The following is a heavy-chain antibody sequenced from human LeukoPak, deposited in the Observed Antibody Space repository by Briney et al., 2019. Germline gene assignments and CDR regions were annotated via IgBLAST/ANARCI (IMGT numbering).Heavy chain of an antibody. V-gene: IGHV3-53*05. CDR2: IFSGGYT. D-gene: IGHD3-10*01. J-gene: IGHJ4*02. CDR1: GFTVSSNY. Sequence: GGSLRLSCTVSGFTVSSNYMSWVRQAPGKGLEWVSLIFSGGYTYYADSVKGRFTISRDNSKNTLYLQMNSLRAEDTAVYYCAKSVGGDMGYWGQGTLVTVSS. CDR3: AKSVGGDMGY.